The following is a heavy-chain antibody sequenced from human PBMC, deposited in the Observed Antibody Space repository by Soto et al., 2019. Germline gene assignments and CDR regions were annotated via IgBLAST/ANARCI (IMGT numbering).Heavy chain of an antibody. D-gene: IGHD1-26*01. CDR2: ISYDGNNK. J-gene: IGHJ6*02. CDR1: GFKFSTYG. Sequence: QVQLVESGGGVVQPGRSLRLSCGASGFKFSTYGMHWVRQAPGKGLEWVAVISYDGNNKDYADSVKGRFTISRDNSKNTSYLQMNSLRAEDTAVYYCAKGLVGYVFGVQDYYFGMDVCGQGTTVAVS. V-gene: IGHV3-30*18. CDR3: AKGLVGYVFGVQDYYFGMDV.